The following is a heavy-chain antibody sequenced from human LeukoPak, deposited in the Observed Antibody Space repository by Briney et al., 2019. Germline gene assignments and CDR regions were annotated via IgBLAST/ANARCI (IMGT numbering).Heavy chain of an antibody. CDR2: LYKCWCTT. CDR3: ARVLSLGGSGGNPCDY. CDR1: VLLLSIY. D-gene: IGHD1-14*01. V-gene: IGHV3-48*03. Sequence: LRLPCTLSVLLLSIYDVLGLPRAPEKTGMGFSYLYKCWCTTNYAESVKGRFAISRDSAKNSVYLQMNSLRLEDTGLYYCARVLSLGGSGGNPCDYWGQGTLVTVSS. J-gene: IGHJ4*02.